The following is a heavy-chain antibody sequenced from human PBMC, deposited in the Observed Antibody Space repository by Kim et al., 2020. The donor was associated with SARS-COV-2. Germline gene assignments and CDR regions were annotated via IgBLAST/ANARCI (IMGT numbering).Heavy chain of an antibody. CDR3: VSKRADSSGFIDS. J-gene: IGHJ4*02. D-gene: IGHD3-22*01. V-gene: IGHV4-59*03. CDR2: IHHTGTT. Sequence: SETLSLTCSVASASFSENYWSWIRQPPGRGLEWIGYIHHTGTTNYNPSLKSRVAISVDSSKNQFSLNLNSMTTADTAVYYCVSKRADSSGFIDSWGQGTLVTVYS. CDR1: SASFSENY.